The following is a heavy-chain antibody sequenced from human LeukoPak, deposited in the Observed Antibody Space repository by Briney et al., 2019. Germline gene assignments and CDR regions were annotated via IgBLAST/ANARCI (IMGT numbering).Heavy chain of an antibody. D-gene: IGHD6-6*01. Sequence: SETLSLTCTVSGGSISSGSYYWSWIRQPAGKGLEWIGRIYTSGSTNYNPSLKSRVTISVDTSKNQFSLKLTSLTAADTAVYYCAREGQQLVPPLDYWGQGTLVTVSS. CDR3: AREGQQLVPPLDY. CDR2: IYTSGST. CDR1: GGSISSGSYY. J-gene: IGHJ4*02. V-gene: IGHV4-61*02.